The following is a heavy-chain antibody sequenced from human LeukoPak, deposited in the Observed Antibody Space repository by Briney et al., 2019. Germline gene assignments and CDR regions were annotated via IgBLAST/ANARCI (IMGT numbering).Heavy chain of an antibody. V-gene: IGHV4-30-2*01. CDR3: ARVWSGYPYYFDY. D-gene: IGHD3-3*01. CDR1: GGSISSGGYS. CDR2: IYHSGST. Sequence: SETPSLTCAVSGGSISSGGYSWSWIRQPPGKGLEWIGYIYHSGSTYYNPSLKSRVTISVDRSKNQFSLKLSSVTAADTAVYYCARVWSGYPYYFDYWGQGTLDTVSS. J-gene: IGHJ4*02.